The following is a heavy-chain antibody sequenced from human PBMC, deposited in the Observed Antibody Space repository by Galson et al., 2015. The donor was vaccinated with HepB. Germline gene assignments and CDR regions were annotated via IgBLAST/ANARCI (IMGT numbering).Heavy chain of an antibody. D-gene: IGHD1-26*01. CDR2: IWYDGSNK. J-gene: IGHJ4*02. V-gene: IGHV3-33*01. CDR3: ARSGIVGATWPYYFDY. Sequence: SLRLSCAASGFTFSSYGMHWVRQAPGKGLEWVAVIWYDGSNKYYADSVKGRFTISRDNSKNTLYLQMNSLRAEDTAVYYCARSGIVGATWPYYFDYWGQGTLVTVSS. CDR1: GFTFSSYG.